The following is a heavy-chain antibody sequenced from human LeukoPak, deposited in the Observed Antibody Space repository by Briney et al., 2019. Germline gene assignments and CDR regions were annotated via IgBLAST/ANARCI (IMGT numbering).Heavy chain of an antibody. CDR2: ISYDGSNK. CDR1: GFTFSSYA. V-gene: IGHV3-30-3*01. CDR3: ARDGQLASFDY. D-gene: IGHD6-6*01. Sequence: GGSLRLSCAASGFTFSSYAMHWVRQAPGKGLEWVAVISYDGSNKYYADSVKGRFTISRDNAKNSLYLQMNSLRAEDTAVYYCARDGQLASFDYWGQGTLVTVSS. J-gene: IGHJ4*02.